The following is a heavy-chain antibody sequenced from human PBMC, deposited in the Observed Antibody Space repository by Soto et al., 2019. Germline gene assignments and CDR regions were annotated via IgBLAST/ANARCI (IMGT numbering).Heavy chain of an antibody. J-gene: IGHJ4*02. CDR3: ARYTEAYFDY. CDR2: IYYSGTT. Sequence: QVQLQESGPGLVKPSQTLSLTCTVSGDSTSSAGHYWSWIRQHPGKGLEWIGYIYYSGTTYNNPSHRSRSIISVDTSENQFSLKLSSVTAADTAMYYCARYTEAYFDYWGQGILVTVSS. CDR1: GDSTSSAGHY. V-gene: IGHV4-31*03. D-gene: IGHD2-2*02.